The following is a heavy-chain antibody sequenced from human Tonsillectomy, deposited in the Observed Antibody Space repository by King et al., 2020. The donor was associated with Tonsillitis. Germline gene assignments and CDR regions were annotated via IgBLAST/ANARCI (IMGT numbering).Heavy chain of an antibody. D-gene: IGHD2-15*01. CDR1: GYTFTSYD. V-gene: IGHV1-8*01. CDR3: ARGEDCSGGSCYPGMDV. Sequence: QLVQSGAEVKKPGASGKVSCKASGYTFTSYDINWVRQATGQGLEWMGWMNPNSGNTGYAQKFQGRVTMTRNTSISTAYMELSSLRSEDTAVYYCARGEDCSGGSCYPGMDVWGQGTTVTVSS. CDR2: MNPNSGNT. J-gene: IGHJ6*02.